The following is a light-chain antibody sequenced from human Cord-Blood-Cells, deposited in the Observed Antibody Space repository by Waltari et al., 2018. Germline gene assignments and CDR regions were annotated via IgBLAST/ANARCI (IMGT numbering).Light chain of an antibody. CDR1: QSVSSN. CDR2: GAS. J-gene: IGKJ2*01. Sequence: EIVMTQPPATLSVSPGERATLSCRASQSVSSNLAWYKQKPGQAPRPRIYGASTRATCIPARFSGSGSGTEFTLTISSLQSEDFAVYYCQQYNNWPYTFGQGTKLEIK. V-gene: IGKV3-15*01. CDR3: QQYNNWPYT.